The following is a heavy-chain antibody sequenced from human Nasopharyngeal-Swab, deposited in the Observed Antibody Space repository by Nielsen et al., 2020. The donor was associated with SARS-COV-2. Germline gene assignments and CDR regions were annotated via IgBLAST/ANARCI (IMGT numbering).Heavy chain of an antibody. D-gene: IGHD3-10*01. CDR2: IIPIFGTA. V-gene: IGHV1-69*06. Sequence: WVGQAPGQGLEGMGWIIPIFGTANYAQKFQGRVTITADKSTSTAYMELSSLRSEDTAVYYCVLITMVRGVIQYSYYYYMDVWGKGTTVTVSS. CDR3: VLITMVRGVIQYSYYYYMDV. J-gene: IGHJ6*03.